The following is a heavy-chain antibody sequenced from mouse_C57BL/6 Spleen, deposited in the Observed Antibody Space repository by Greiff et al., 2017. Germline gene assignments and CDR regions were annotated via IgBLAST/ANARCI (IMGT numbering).Heavy chain of an antibody. J-gene: IGHJ4*01. V-gene: IGHV1-54*01. D-gene: IGHD2-5*01. CDR1: GYAFTNYL. CDR3: ARGGYSNYGGAMDY. CDR2: INPGSGGT. Sequence: LVESGAELVRPGTSVKVSCKASGYAFTNYLIEWVKQRPGQGLEWIGVINPGSGGTNYNEKFKGKATLTADKSSSTAYMQLSSLTSEDSAVYFCARGGYSNYGGAMDYWGQGTSVTVSS.